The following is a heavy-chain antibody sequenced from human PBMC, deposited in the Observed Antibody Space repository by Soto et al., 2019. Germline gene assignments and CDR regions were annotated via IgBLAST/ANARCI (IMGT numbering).Heavy chain of an antibody. Sequence: GGSLRLSCAASGFTFSSYSMNWVRQAPGKGLEWVSSISSSSSYIYYADSVKGRFTISRDNAKNSLYLQMNSLRAEDTAVYYCARDQGKQYYYDSSGYYYYYGMDVWGQGTTVTVSS. J-gene: IGHJ6*02. V-gene: IGHV3-21*01. CDR1: GFTFSSYS. CDR3: ARDQGKQYYYDSSGYYYYYGMDV. CDR2: ISSSSSYI. D-gene: IGHD3-22*01.